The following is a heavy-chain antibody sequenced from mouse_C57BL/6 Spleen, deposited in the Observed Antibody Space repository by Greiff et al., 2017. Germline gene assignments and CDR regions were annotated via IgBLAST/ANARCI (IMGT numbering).Heavy chain of an antibody. V-gene: IGHV1-26*01. Sequence: EVQLQQSGPELVKPGASVKISCKASGYTFTDYYMNWVKQSHGKSLEWIGDINPNNGGTSYNQKFKGKATLTVDKSSSTAYMELRSLTSEDSAVYYCASLGIYLYDYDYAMDYWGQGTSVTVSS. J-gene: IGHJ4*01. D-gene: IGHD2-4*01. CDR2: INPNNGGT. CDR3: ASLGIYLYDYDYAMDY. CDR1: GYTFTDYY.